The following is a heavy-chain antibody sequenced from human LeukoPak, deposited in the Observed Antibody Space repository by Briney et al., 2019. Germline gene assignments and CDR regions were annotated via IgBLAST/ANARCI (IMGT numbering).Heavy chain of an antibody. Sequence: GASVKVSCKASGGTFSSYAISWVRQAPGQGLEWMGGIIHIFGTANYAQKFQGRVTITADKSTSTAYMELSSLRSEDTAVYYCARAWLRDCSGGSCYYFDYWGQGTLVTVSS. D-gene: IGHD2-15*01. V-gene: IGHV1-69*06. CDR3: ARAWLRDCSGGSCYYFDY. CDR1: GGTFSSYA. J-gene: IGHJ4*02. CDR2: IIHIFGTA.